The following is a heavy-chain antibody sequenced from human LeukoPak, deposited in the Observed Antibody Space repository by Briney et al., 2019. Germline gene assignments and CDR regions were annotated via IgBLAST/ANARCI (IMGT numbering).Heavy chain of an antibody. CDR2: IYPGDSDT. CDR1: GYSFTSYW. Sequence: GESLQISCKGSGYSFTSYWIGWVRQMPGKGLEWMGIIYPGDSDTRYSPSFQGQVTISADKSISTAYLQWSSLKASDTAMYYCARQDGIYDSSGYYSTWGQGTLVTVSS. V-gene: IGHV5-51*01. CDR3: ARQDGIYDSSGYYST. D-gene: IGHD3-22*01. J-gene: IGHJ5*02.